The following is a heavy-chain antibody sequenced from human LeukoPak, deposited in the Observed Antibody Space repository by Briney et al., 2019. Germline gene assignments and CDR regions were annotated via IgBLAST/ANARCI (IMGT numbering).Heavy chain of an antibody. J-gene: IGHJ4*02. V-gene: IGHV3-33*01. Sequence: PGRSLRLSCAASGFAFNTYAMHWVRQAPGQGLEWVALIWHDGGHKFYSNSVRGQFTISRDNSKNTLYLQMNSLRAEDTAVYYCARDWALTGFDYWGQGTLVTVSS. CDR2: IWHDGGHK. CDR3: ARDWALTGFDY. CDR1: GFAFNTYA. D-gene: IGHD3-9*01.